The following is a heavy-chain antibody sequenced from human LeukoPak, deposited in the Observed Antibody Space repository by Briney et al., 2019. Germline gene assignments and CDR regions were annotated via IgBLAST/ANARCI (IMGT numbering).Heavy chain of an antibody. J-gene: IGHJ4*02. Sequence: PGGSLKLSCAASGFTFSSYVMSWVRQAPGKGQEWVSGISTSGINTYYADSVKGRFTISRDNSKNTLYLPLNSLRAEDTAVYYCAKDGYSYGDSTGYFDYWGQGTLVTVSS. CDR1: GFTFSSYV. CDR2: ISTSGINT. D-gene: IGHD5-18*01. CDR3: AKDGYSYGDSTGYFDY. V-gene: IGHV3-23*01.